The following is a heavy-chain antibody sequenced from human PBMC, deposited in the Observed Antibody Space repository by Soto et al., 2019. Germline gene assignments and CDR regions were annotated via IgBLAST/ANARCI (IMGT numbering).Heavy chain of an antibody. J-gene: IGHJ4*02. CDR3: ARDRGGPGQYSFGSGHFDY. V-gene: IGHV4-30-2*01. CDR2: IYHGGIT. D-gene: IGHD5-12*01. Sequence: TWIRQPPGKGLEWIGYIYHGGITYYNPSLKSRVTISVDGSKNQFSLELSSVTAADTAVYYCARDRGGPGQYSFGSGHFDYWGQGTLVTVSS.